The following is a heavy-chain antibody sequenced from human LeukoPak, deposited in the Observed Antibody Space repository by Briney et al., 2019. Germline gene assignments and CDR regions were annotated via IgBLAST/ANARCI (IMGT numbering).Heavy chain of an antibody. Sequence: SETLSLTCAVYGGSFSGYYWSWIRQPPGKGLEWIGEINHSGSTNYNPSLKSRVTISVDTSKNQFSLKLSSVTAAGTAVYYCARSIAVAGPRYFDLWGRGTLVTVSS. V-gene: IGHV4-34*01. CDR2: INHSGST. D-gene: IGHD6-19*01. CDR1: GGSFSGYY. CDR3: ARSIAVAGPRYFDL. J-gene: IGHJ2*01.